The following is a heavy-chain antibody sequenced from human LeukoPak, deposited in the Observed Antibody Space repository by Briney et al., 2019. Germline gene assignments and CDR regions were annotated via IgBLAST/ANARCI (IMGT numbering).Heavy chain of an antibody. J-gene: IGHJ4*02. Sequence: GRSLRLSCAASGFTFDDYAMHWVRQAPGKGLEWVSGISWNSGSIDYADSVKGRFTISRDNAKNSLYLQMNTLRPEDTAFYYCAKGTGRYWTFLDYWGQGTLDTVSS. D-gene: IGHD1-26*01. V-gene: IGHV3-9*01. CDR2: ISWNSGSI. CDR3: AKGTGRYWTFLDY. CDR1: GFTFDDYA.